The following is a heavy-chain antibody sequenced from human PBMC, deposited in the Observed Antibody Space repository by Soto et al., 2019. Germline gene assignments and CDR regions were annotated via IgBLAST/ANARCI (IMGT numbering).Heavy chain of an antibody. J-gene: IGHJ6*02. Sequence: QVQLVQSGAEVKKPGASVKVSCKASGYTFTSYGISWVRQAPGQGLEWMGWISAYNGNTNYAQKLQGRVTMTTDTSTSTAYMEVRSLRFDDTAGYYCARDREDIGLMGGGHYGMDVWGQGTTVTVSS. CDR3: ARDREDIGLMGGGHYGMDV. D-gene: IGHD2-8*01. CDR2: ISAYNGNT. CDR1: GYTFTSYG. V-gene: IGHV1-18*04.